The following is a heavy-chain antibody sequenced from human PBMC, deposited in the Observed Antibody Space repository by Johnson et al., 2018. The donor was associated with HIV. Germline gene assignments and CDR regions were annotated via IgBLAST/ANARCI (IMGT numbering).Heavy chain of an antibody. J-gene: IGHJ3*02. Sequence: VQLVESGGGLVKPGGSLRLSCVASGFTFSDYYMTWIRQAPRKGLEWVSVIYSGGSTYYADSVKGRFTISRDNSKNTLYLQMNSLRAEDTAVYYCARSLPYSSSVGFDIWGQGTMVTVSS. CDR1: GFTFSDYY. CDR2: IYSGGST. V-gene: IGHV3-66*02. CDR3: ARSLPYSSSVGFDI. D-gene: IGHD6-6*01.